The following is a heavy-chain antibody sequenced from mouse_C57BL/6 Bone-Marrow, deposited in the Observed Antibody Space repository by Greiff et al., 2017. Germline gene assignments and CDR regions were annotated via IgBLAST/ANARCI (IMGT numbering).Heavy chain of an antibody. CDR3: AGPGSSYFYYAMDY. J-gene: IGHJ4*01. D-gene: IGHD1-1*01. Sequence: VQLQQSGAELARPGASVKLSCKASGYTFTSYGISWVKQRTGQGLEWIGEIFPRSGNTYYNEKFKGKATLTSDKSSSTAYMELRSLTSEYSAVYFCAGPGSSYFYYAMDYWGQGTSVPVSS. V-gene: IGHV1-81*01. CDR2: IFPRSGNT. CDR1: GYTFTSYG.